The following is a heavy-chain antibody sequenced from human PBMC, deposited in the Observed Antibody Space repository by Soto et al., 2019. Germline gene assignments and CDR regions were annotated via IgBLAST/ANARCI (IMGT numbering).Heavy chain of an antibody. J-gene: IGHJ4*02. CDR1: GGSFSGYY. V-gene: IGHV4-34*01. CDR2: INHSGST. D-gene: IGHD3-22*01. CDR3: ARGWKTLPTKRSQNYYDSSGYYRQYYFDY. Sequence: SETLSLTCAVYGGSFSGYYWSWIRQPPGKGLEWIGEINHSGSTNYNPSLKSRVTISVDTSKNQFSLKLSSVTAADTAVYYCARGWKTLPTKRSQNYYDSSGYYRQYYFDYWGQGTLDTVSS.